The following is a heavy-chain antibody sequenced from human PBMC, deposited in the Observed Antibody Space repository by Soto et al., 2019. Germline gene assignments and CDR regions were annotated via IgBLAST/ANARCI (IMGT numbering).Heavy chain of an antibody. Sequence: SVKVSCKASGGTFSSYAISWVRQAPGQGLEWMGGIIPIFGTANYAQKFQGRVTITADESTSTAYMELSSLRSEDTAVYYCARGRVYGDYPNYYYYGMDVWGQGTTVTVSS. D-gene: IGHD4-17*01. CDR2: IIPIFGTA. CDR1: GGTFSSYA. CDR3: ARGRVYGDYPNYYYYGMDV. J-gene: IGHJ6*02. V-gene: IGHV1-69*13.